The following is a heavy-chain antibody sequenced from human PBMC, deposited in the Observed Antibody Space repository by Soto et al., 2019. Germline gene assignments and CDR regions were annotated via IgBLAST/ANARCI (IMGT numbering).Heavy chain of an antibody. CDR1: GGTFSSYA. D-gene: IGHD1-1*01. V-gene: IGHV1-69*12. CDR3: ATQLDRLQMWFDP. CDR2: IIPIFGTA. J-gene: IGHJ5*02. Sequence: QVQLVQSGAEVKKPGSSVKVSCKASGGTFSSYAISWVRQAPGQGLEWMGGIIPIFGTANYAQKFQGRVTITADESTSPAYMELSSLSSEDTAVYYCATQLDRLQMWFDPWGQGPLVTVSS.